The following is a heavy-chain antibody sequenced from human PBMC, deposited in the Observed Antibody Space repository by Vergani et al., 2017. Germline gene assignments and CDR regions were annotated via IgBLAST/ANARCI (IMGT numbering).Heavy chain of an antibody. CDR3: ATGHRLGSGSYFVSGWFDP. D-gene: IGHD3-10*01. J-gene: IGHJ5*02. V-gene: IGHV1-24*01. CDR2: FDPEDGET. CDR1: GYPLTELS. Sequence: QVQLVQSGAEVKTPGASVKVSCKVSGYPLTELSMHWVRQAPGQGLEWMGGFDPEDGETIYEQKFQGRVTMTEDTSTDTAYMELSSLRSEDTAVYYCATGHRLGSGSYFVSGWFDPWGQGTLVSVSA.